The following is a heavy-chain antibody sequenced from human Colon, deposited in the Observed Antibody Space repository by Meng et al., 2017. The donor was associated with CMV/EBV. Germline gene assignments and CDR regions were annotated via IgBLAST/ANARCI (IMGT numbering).Heavy chain of an antibody. V-gene: IGHV1-2*02. CDR3: ARGLTRQNNWFDP. Sequence: ASVKVSCKASGYSFTGYYMHWVRQAPGQGLEWMGWINPNSGATNYAQKFQGRVTMTRDTSISTAYLELSSLRSEDTAVYYCARGLTRQNNWFDPWGQGTLVTVSS. J-gene: IGHJ5*02. CDR2: INPNSGAT. CDR1: GYSFTGYY.